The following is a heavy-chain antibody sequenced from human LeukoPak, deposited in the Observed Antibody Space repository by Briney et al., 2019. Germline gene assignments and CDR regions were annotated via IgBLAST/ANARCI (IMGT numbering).Heavy chain of an antibody. V-gene: IGHV4-59*11. CDR3: ARGEDFKSSRFDP. D-gene: IGHD1-26*01. J-gene: IGHJ5*02. Sequence: PSETLSLTCTVSGGSISGHYWNWIRQPPGRGLEWIGFIYNSGTTKYNPSLENRVTISVDTSKNQFSLKLTSVTAADTAVYYCARGEDFKSSRFDPWGQGTLVTVSS. CDR2: IYNSGTT. CDR1: GGSISGHY.